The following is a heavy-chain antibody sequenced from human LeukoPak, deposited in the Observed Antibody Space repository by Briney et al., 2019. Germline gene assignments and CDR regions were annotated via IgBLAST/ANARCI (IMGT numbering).Heavy chain of an antibody. Sequence: PGGSLRLSCAASVFTFSDYYMSWIRQAPGKGLEWVSYISSSSSYTNYADSVKGRFTISRDNAKNSLYLQMNSLRAEDMAVYYCARRLGRSSSPFDYWGQGTLVTVSS. CDR2: ISSSSSYT. D-gene: IGHD6-6*01. J-gene: IGHJ4*02. CDR1: VFTFSDYY. V-gene: IGHV3-11*06. CDR3: ARRLGRSSSPFDY.